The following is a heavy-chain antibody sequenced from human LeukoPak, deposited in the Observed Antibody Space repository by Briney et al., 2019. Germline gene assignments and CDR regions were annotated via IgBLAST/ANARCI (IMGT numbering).Heavy chain of an antibody. CDR1: GGSISGGSYY. CDR2: ISTSGSS. V-gene: IGHV4-61*02. J-gene: IGHJ3*02. D-gene: IGHD1-26*01. CDR3: ARQVGPTPAFDI. Sequence: PSETLSLTCTVSGGSISGGSYYWSWIRQPAGKGPEWIGRISTSGSSSYNPSLTSRVTISVDTSKNQFSLKLSSVTAADTAIYSCARQVGPTPAFDIWGQGTMVTVSS.